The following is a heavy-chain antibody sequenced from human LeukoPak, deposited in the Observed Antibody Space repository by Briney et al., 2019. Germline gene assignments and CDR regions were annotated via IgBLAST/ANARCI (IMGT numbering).Heavy chain of an antibody. CDR3: ARDVRRAYYGSGSSHWFDP. Sequence: PSETLSLTCTVSGGSISSYYWSWIRQPAGKGLEWIGRIYTSGSTNYNPSLKSRVTMSVDTSKNQFSLKLSSVTAADTAVYYCARDVRRAYYGSGSSHWFDPWGQGTLVTVSS. CDR1: GGSISSYY. CDR2: IYTSGST. D-gene: IGHD3-10*01. J-gene: IGHJ5*02. V-gene: IGHV4-4*07.